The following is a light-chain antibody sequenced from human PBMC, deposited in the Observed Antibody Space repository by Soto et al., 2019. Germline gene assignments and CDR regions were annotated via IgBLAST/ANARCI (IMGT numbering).Light chain of an antibody. CDR1: QSVSTNY. Sequence: EVVLTQSPGTLSLSPGERATLSCRASQSVSTNYFAWYQQKPGQAPRLLLFGSSDRASGIPDRFSGSGSGTDFTLTIRSLAPEDFSVYYCQQYGSSPPYTFGKGTKLEIK. CDR3: QQYGSSPPYT. CDR2: GSS. J-gene: IGKJ2*01. V-gene: IGKV3-20*01.